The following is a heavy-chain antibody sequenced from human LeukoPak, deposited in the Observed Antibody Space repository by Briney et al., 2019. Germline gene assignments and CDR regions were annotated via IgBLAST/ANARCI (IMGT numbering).Heavy chain of an antibody. J-gene: IGHJ4*02. D-gene: IGHD2-15*01. Sequence: SETLSLTCSVSGGSITSGSYYWSWFRQPAGKGLEWIGSIYYSGSTYYNPSLKSRVTISVDTSKNQFSLKLSSVTAADTAVYYCARQGWLAFDYWGQGTLVTVSS. CDR2: IYYSGST. V-gene: IGHV4-39*01. CDR1: GGSITSGSYY. CDR3: ARQGWLAFDY.